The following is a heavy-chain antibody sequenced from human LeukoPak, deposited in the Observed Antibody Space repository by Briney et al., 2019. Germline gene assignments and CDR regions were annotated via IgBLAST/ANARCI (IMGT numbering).Heavy chain of an antibody. CDR2: IYSGGNT. CDR1: GFSVSSNY. D-gene: IGHD3-10*01. J-gene: IGHJ4*02. Sequence: GGSLRLSCVASGFSVSSNYMSWVRQAPGEGLEWVSVIYSGGNTYYADSVKGRFTISRDNSKNTVYIQMNSLRADDTAVYYCARDWAYGSGSYRGYWGQGTLVTVSS. V-gene: IGHV3-53*01. CDR3: ARDWAYGSGSYRGY.